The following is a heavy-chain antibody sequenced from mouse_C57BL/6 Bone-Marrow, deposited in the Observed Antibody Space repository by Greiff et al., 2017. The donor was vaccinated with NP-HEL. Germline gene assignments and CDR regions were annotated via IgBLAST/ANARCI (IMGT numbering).Heavy chain of an antibody. V-gene: IGHV1-15*01. CDR3: TRGVSMMVRKWYFDV. Sequence: VQLQQSGAELVRPGASVTLSCKASGYTFTDYEMHWVKQTPVHGLEWIGAIDPETGGTAYNQKFKGKAILTADKSSSTAYMELRSLTSEDSAVYYCTRGVSMMVRKWYFDVWGTGTTVTVSS. CDR1: GYTFTDYE. J-gene: IGHJ1*03. D-gene: IGHD2-3*01. CDR2: IDPETGGT.